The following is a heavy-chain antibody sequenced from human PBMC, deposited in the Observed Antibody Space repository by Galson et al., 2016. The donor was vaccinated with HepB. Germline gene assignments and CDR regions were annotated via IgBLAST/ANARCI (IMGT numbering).Heavy chain of an antibody. Sequence: SETLSLTCTVSGGSFISGGSSWGWIRQPPGKGLEWIGNVYYSESTNSKPSPESRVTISGDTSKSQFSLKLTSVTAADTAIYYCAVTYNGGLYFVDYWGRGTLVTVSA. V-gene: IGHV4-39*01. CDR1: GGSFISGGSS. D-gene: IGHD6-19*01. J-gene: IGHJ4*02. CDR3: AVTYNGGLYFVDY. CDR2: VYYSEST.